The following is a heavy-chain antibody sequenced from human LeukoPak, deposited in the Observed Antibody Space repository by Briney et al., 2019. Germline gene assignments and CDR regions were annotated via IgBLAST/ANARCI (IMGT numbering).Heavy chain of an antibody. CDR2: IYYSGST. Sequence: SETLSLTCTVSGGSISSYYWSWIRQPPGKGLEWIGYIYYSGSTNYNPSLKSRVTISVDTSENQFSLKLSSVTAADTAVYYCARAPRIVGARPFDYWGQGTLVTVSS. J-gene: IGHJ4*02. D-gene: IGHD1-26*01. CDR1: GGSISSYY. V-gene: IGHV4-59*12. CDR3: ARAPRIVGARPFDY.